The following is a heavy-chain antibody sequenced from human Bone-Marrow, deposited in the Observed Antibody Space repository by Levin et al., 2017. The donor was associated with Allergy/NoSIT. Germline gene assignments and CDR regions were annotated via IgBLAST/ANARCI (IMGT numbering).Heavy chain of an antibody. J-gene: IGHJ4*02. V-gene: IGHV3-23*01. D-gene: IGHD6-19*01. CDR3: AKDSVGVAGTAYSFDY. CDR2: ISGSGGST. Sequence: GGSLRLSCAASGFTFSSYAMSWVRQAPGKGLEWVSAISGSGGSTYYADSVKGRFTISRDNSKNTLYLQMNSLRAEDTAVYYCAKDSVGVAGTAYSFDYWGQGTLVTVSS. CDR1: GFTFSSYA.